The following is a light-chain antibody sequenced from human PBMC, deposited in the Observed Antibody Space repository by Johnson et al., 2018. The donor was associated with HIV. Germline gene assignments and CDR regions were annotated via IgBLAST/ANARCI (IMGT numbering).Light chain of an antibody. J-gene: IGLJ1*01. CDR3: GTWDSSLSAGRV. CDR2: DNN. V-gene: IGLV1-51*01. Sequence: QSVLTQSPSVSAAPVQKVTISCSGSSSNIGNNYVSWYQQLPGTAPKLLIYDNNKRPSGIPDRFSGSKSGTSATLGITGLQTGDEADYYCGTWDSSLSAGRVFGTGTQVTVL. CDR1: SSNIGNNY.